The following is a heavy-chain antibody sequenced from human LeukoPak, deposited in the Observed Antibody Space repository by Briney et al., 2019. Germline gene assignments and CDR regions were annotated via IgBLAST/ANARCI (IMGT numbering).Heavy chain of an antibody. CDR3: ARVGSGSDFLDGFDI. V-gene: IGHV3-33*01. CDR2: IWYDGSIK. Sequence: PGGSLRLSCAASGFTFSSYGMHWVRQAPGKGLEWVAAIWYDGSIKYYADSVKGRFTISRDNPKNTLYLQMNSLRAEDTAVYYCARVGSGSDFLDGFDIWGQGTMVTVSS. J-gene: IGHJ3*02. CDR1: GFTFSSYG. D-gene: IGHD1-26*01.